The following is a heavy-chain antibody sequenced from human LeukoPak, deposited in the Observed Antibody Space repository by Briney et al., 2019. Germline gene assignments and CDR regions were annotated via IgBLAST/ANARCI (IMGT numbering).Heavy chain of an antibody. CDR1: GFTFSSYA. CDR2: ISGSGGST. D-gene: IGHD3-10*01. J-gene: IGHJ3*01. CDR3: AKMIGLVRGVFNRAFDF. V-gene: IGHV3-23*01. Sequence: GGSLRLSCAASGFTFSSYAMSWVRQAPGKGLEWVSAISGSGGSTYYADSVKGRFTISRDNSKNTLYLQMNSLGAEDTAVYYCAKMIGLVRGVFNRAFDFWGQGTTVTVSS.